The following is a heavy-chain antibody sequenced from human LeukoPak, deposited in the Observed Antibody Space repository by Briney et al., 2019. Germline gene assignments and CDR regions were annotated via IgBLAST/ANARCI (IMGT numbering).Heavy chain of an antibody. V-gene: IGHV3-48*03. CDR1: GFTFSSYE. Sequence: GGSLRLSCAASGFTFSSYEMNWVRQAPGKGLEWVSYISSSGSTIYYADSVKGRFTISRDNAKNSLYLQMNSLRAEDTAVYYCARGAVRTSFVFDYWGQGTLVTVSS. J-gene: IGHJ4*02. CDR2: ISSSGSTI. CDR3: ARGAVRTSFVFDY. D-gene: IGHD1-1*01.